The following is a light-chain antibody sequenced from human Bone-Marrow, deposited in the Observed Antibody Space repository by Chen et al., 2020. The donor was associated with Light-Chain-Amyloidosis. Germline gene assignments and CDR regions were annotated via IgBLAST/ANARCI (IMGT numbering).Light chain of an antibody. Sequence: NFMLTQPHSVWESPGKTVIISCTRSSGSIATNYVQWYQQRPGSSPTTVIYEDDHRPSGVPDRFSGSIDRSSNSASLTISGLKTEDEADYYCQSYQGSSQGVFGGGTKLTVL. J-gene: IGLJ3*02. V-gene: IGLV6-57*01. CDR2: EDD. CDR1: SGSIATNY. CDR3: QSYQGSSQGV.